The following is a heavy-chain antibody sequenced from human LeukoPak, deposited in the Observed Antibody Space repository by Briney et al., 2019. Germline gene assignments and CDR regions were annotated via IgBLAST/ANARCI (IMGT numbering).Heavy chain of an antibody. V-gene: IGHV5-51*01. CDR2: IYPGDSDI. Sequence: GESLRISCKGSGYSFTYYWIGWVRQVPGKGLEWMGIIYPGDSDIRYSPSFQGQVTISADKSISTAYLQWSSLQASDTAMYYCARHSGLASDLDVWGKGTTVTVSS. CDR3: ARHSGLASDLDV. CDR1: GYSFTYYW. J-gene: IGHJ6*04. D-gene: IGHD3-22*01.